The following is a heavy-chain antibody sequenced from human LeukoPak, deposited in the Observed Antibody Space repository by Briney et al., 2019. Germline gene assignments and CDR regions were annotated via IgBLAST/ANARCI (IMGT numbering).Heavy chain of an antibody. Sequence: SETLSLTCAVSDYSISIAYYWGWIRQPPGKGLEWIGSIYHSGSTYYNPSLKSRVTISVDTSKSQFSLKLSSVTAADTAVYYCARLCQVTTCAKFEYWGQGILVTVSS. D-gene: IGHD4-17*01. CDR2: IYHSGST. J-gene: IGHJ4*02. CDR1: DYSISIAYY. V-gene: IGHV4-38-2*01. CDR3: ARLCQVTTCAKFEY.